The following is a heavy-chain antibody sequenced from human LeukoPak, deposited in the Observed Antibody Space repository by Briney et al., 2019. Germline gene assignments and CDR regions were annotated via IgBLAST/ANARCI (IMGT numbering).Heavy chain of an antibody. V-gene: IGHV1-69*05. CDR1: GYTFTGYY. CDR3: ARVGSGSYRPLDY. Sequence: ASVKVSCKASGYTFTGYYMHWVRQAPGQGLEWMGGIIPIFGTANYAQKFQGRVTITTDESTSTAYMELSSLRSEDTAVYYCARVGSGSYRPLDYWGQGTLVTVSS. J-gene: IGHJ4*02. CDR2: IIPIFGTA. D-gene: IGHD1-26*01.